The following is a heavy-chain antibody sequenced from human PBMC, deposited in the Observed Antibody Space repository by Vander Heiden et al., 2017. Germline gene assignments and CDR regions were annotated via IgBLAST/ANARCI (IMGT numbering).Heavy chain of an antibody. CDR3: ARGSEYSSGLDV. Sequence: EVQLVESGGGLVQPGGSLGLPFAASGFTFSSYDMHWVRQATGKGLEWFSAIGTAGDTYYPGSVKGRFTISRENAKNSLYLQMNSLRAGDTAVYYCARGSEYSSGLDVWGQGTTVTVSS. D-gene: IGHD6-19*01. V-gene: IGHV3-13*01. CDR1: GFTFSSYD. CDR2: IGTAGDT. J-gene: IGHJ6*02.